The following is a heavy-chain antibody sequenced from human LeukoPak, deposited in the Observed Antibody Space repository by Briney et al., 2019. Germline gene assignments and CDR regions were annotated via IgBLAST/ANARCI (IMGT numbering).Heavy chain of an antibody. CDR3: ASHVF. Sequence: GGSLTLSCAASGFTFSDHYMDWVRQAPGKGLEWVGRTRNKANSYTTEYAASVKGRFTISRDDSKNSLYLQLNSLKTEDTAVYYCASHVFWGQGTMVTVSS. CDR1: GFTFSDHY. CDR2: TRNKANSYTT. V-gene: IGHV3-72*01. J-gene: IGHJ3*01.